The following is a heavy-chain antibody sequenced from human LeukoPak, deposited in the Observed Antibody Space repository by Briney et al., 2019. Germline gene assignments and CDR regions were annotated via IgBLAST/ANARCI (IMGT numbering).Heavy chain of an antibody. Sequence: GRSLRLSCETSGFTFSHHAMHWIRQAPGKALEWVALISYDGSNTNYGDSVKGRFTISRDNSKNTLYLQMNSLRAEDTAVYFCAKDNRPDGYNDLDYWGQGTQVTVSS. D-gene: IGHD5-24*01. CDR1: GFTFSHHA. J-gene: IGHJ4*02. V-gene: IGHV3-30*12. CDR3: AKDNRPDGYNDLDY. CDR2: ISYDGSNT.